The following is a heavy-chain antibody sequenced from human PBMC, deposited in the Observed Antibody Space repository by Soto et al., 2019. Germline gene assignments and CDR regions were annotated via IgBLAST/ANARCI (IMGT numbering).Heavy chain of an antibody. CDR3: GKVLVGATGHTDSDS. V-gene: IGHV4-39*01. CDR1: GGSIYRSGYY. CDR2: IDYNGVT. J-gene: IGHJ4*02. D-gene: IGHD2-15*01. Sequence: SETLSLTCTVSGGSIYRSGYYWGWIRQPPGRGLEWTGNIDYNGVTYSNPSLKSRVTISRATSKNQFSLKLTSVTAADTALYYCGKVLVGATGHTDSDSWGPGTLVTVSS.